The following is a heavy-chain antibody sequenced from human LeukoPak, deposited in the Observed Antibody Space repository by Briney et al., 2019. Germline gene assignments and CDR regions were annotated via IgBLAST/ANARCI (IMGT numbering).Heavy chain of an antibody. CDR1: GFTFSSYG. V-gene: IGHV3-33*01. J-gene: IGHJ4*02. Sequence: RSLRLSCAASGFTFSSYGMHWVRPAPGKGLEWVAVIWYDGSNKYYADSVKGRFTISRDNSKNTLYLQMNSLRAEDTAVYYCARDGSYYDSGGYDYWGQGTLVTVTS. D-gene: IGHD3-22*01. CDR3: ARDGSYYDSGGYDY. CDR2: IWYDGSNK.